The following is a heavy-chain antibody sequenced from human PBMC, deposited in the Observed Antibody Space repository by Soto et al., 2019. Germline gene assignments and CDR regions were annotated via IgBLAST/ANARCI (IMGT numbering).Heavy chain of an antibody. CDR1: GGTFSSYA. D-gene: IGHD6-19*01. J-gene: IGHJ4*02. CDR2: IIPIFGKA. V-gene: IGHV1-69*14. CDR3: SMFSGSGWYYS. Sequence: QVQLVQSGAEVKKPGSSVKVSCKASGGTFSSYAISWVRQAPGQGLEWLGGIIPIFGKANYAQKFEGRVKNTADRFRSSAYMELSSLRSEDTVVYYCSMFSGSGWYYSWGQGTLVCVSS.